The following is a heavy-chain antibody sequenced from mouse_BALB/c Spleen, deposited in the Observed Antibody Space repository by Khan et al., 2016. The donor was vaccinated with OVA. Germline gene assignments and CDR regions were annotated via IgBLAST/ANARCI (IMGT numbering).Heavy chain of an antibody. Sequence: QVRLQQSGAELARPWASVKMSCKASGYTFTSYTIHWIKKRPGQGLEWIGYINPSNGYTNYNQKFKDKATLTTDKSSTTAYLQLSSLTSDDSAVYNCVRDGAYHRNDGWFAYWGQGTLVTVSA. CDR3: VRDGAYHRNDGWFAY. J-gene: IGHJ3*01. CDR2: INPSNGYT. CDR1: GYTFTSYT. D-gene: IGHD2-14*01. V-gene: IGHV1-4*01.